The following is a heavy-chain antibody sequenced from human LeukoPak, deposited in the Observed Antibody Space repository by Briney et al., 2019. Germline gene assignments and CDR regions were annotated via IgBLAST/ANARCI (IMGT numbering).Heavy chain of an antibody. Sequence: SETLSLTCAVYGGSFSGYYWSWIRQPPGKGLEWIGEINHSGSTNYNPSLKSRVTISVDTSKNQFSLKLSSVTAADTAVYYCARVWVYGGNSFDYWGQGTLVTVSS. CDR3: ARVWVYGGNSFDY. CDR1: GGSFSGYY. CDR2: INHSGST. V-gene: IGHV4-34*01. D-gene: IGHD4-23*01. J-gene: IGHJ4*02.